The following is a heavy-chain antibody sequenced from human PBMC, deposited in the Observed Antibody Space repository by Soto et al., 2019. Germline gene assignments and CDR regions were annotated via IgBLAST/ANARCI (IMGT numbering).Heavy chain of an antibody. CDR1: GFMFSSYW. CDR2: IKHDGSEK. D-gene: IGHD3-3*01. Sequence: EVQLVESGGGLVQPGGSLRLSCVASGFMFSSYWMSWVRQAPGKGLEWVANIKHDGSEKYYVDSVKGRFTISRDSAKNSPLLQMNRLSADDTAVYYCARAKAIFGVVYYFDYWGQGTPVTVSS. V-gene: IGHV3-7*01. CDR3: ARAKAIFGVVYYFDY. J-gene: IGHJ4*02.